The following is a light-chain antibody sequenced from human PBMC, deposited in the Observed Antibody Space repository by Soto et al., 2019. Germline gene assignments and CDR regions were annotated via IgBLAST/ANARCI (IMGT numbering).Light chain of an antibody. J-gene: IGLJ2*01. Sequence: QSVLTQPRSVSGSPGQSVTISCTGTSSDVGGYDFVSWYQQHPGKVPKLMIYDVDKRPSGVPDRFSGSKSGSTASLTISGLQAEDEADYYCCSYAGSYNLFGGVTKLTVL. CDR2: DVD. CDR1: SSDVGGYDF. CDR3: CSYAGSYNL. V-gene: IGLV2-11*01.